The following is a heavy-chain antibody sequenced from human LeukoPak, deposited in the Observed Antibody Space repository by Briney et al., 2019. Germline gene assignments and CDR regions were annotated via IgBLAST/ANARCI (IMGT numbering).Heavy chain of an antibody. J-gene: IGHJ4*02. D-gene: IGHD5-12*01. V-gene: IGHV4-39*01. CDR3: GRLVAEADDY. CDR1: GCSISSSSYY. Sequence: SETLSLTCTVSGCSISSSSYYWVWLRQPPGKGLVWLGSIYYSGSTYYNPSLESRVTITVDTSKNQFSLKLSSVTAADTAVYYCGRLVAEADDYWGQGTLVIVAS. CDR2: IYYSGST.